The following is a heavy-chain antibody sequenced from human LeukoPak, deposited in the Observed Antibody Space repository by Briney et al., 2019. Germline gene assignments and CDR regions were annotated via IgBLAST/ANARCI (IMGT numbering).Heavy chain of an antibody. Sequence: GGSLRLSCAASGFTFSSYAMSWVRQAPGKGLEWVASISGSGDTTNYADSVKGRLTISRDNSKNTLYLQMNSLRAEDTAIYYCATGPYYEDWWGQGALVTVSS. V-gene: IGHV3-23*01. D-gene: IGHD3-16*01. J-gene: IGHJ4*02. CDR1: GFTFSSYA. CDR3: ATGPYYEDW. CDR2: ISGSGDTT.